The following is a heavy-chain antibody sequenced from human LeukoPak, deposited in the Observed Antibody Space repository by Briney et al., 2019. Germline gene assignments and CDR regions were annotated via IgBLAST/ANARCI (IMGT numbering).Heavy chain of an antibody. J-gene: IGHJ6*02. Sequence: GGSLRLSCAASGFTFSSYSMNWVRQAPGKGLEWVSSVSSSSSYIYYADSVKGRFTISRDNAKNSLYLQMNSLRAEDTAVYYCARDIVATILGSYYYYGLDVWGQGTMVTVSS. V-gene: IGHV3-21*01. CDR1: GFTFSSYS. CDR2: VSSSSSYI. CDR3: ARDIVATILGSYYYYGLDV. D-gene: IGHD5-12*01.